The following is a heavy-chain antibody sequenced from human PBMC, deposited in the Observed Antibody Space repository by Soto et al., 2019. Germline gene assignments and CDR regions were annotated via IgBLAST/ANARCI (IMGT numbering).Heavy chain of an antibody. D-gene: IGHD1-7*01. V-gene: IGHV3-7*03. CDR3: EKDRKLRWFDP. Sequence: PGGSLRLSCAASGFAFSNYWMSWVRQAPGKGLDWVANINEDGSEKYYVDSVKGRFTISRDSAKNSLYLQMNSLRAEDTAVYYCEKDRKLRWFDPWGQGTLVTVSS. J-gene: IGHJ5*02. CDR2: INEDGSEK. CDR1: GFAFSNYW.